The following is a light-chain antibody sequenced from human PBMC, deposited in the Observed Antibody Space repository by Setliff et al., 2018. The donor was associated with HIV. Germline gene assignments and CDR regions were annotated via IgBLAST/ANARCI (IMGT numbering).Light chain of an antibody. V-gene: IGLV2-14*01. CDR2: DVS. J-gene: IGLJ1*01. CDR3: SSYTTTITPYV. Sequence: LTQPASVSGSPGQSITISCTGTSSDIGDYNFVSWYQQHPGKAPKLMIYDVSKRPSGVSNRFSGSKSGSTASLTISGLQAEDEGDYYCSSYTTTITPYVFGTGTRSPS. CDR1: SSDIGDYNF.